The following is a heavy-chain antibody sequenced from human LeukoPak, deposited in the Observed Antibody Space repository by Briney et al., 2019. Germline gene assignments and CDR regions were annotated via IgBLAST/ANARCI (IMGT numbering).Heavy chain of an antibody. CDR1: GYTFTSYA. Sequence: ASVKVSCKASGYTFTSYAMHWVRQAPGQRLEWMGWINAGNGNTKYSQKFQGRVTITRDTSASTAYMELSSLRSEDTAVYYCARVGLRYYYYGMGVWGKGTTVTVSS. J-gene: IGHJ6*04. V-gene: IGHV1-3*01. CDR2: INAGNGNT. D-gene: IGHD3-16*01. CDR3: ARVGLRYYYYGMGV.